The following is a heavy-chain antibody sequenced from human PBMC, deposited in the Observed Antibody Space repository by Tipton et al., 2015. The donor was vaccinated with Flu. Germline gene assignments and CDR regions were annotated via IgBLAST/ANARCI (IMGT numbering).Heavy chain of an antibody. CDR1: DGSIRSYY. Sequence: TLSLTCTVSDGSIRSYYWNWIRQPPGKGLKWIGYVNDSGNTDYNPSLKSRVSISVDTSKNQFSLKLSSVTAADTALYYCASGIAVSGDTYYYAMDVWGQGTTVTVSS. D-gene: IGHD6-19*01. CDR3: ASGIAVSGDTYYYAMDV. V-gene: IGHV4-59*01. CDR2: VNDSGNT. J-gene: IGHJ6*02.